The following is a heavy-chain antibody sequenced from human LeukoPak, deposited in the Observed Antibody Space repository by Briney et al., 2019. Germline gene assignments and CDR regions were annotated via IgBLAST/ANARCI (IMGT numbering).Heavy chain of an antibody. J-gene: IGHJ4*02. CDR1: GLTISDTY. CDR3: ARDGSGDD. CDR2: IYSAGTT. Sequence: GGSLRLSCAASGLTISDTYVSWVRQAPGKGLEWVSIIYSAGTTSDADFVKGRFTITRDSSKNTVHLHMNSLRTEDTAVYYCARDGSGDDRGQGTLVTVSS. V-gene: IGHV3-53*01. D-gene: IGHD2-2*03.